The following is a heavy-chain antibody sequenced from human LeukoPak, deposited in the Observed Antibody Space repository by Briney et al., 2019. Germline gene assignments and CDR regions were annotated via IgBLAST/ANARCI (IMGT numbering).Heavy chain of an antibody. CDR2: ITSDSSRT. V-gene: IGHV3-23*01. CDR3: AKGNTITPDY. CDR1: GFTFSNYP. J-gene: IGHJ4*02. Sequence: GGSLRLSCAASGFTFSNYPMNWVRQAPGKGLEWVSAITSDSSRTCNADSVKGRFTISRDNSKNTLYLQMNSLRADDTAIYYCAKGNTITPDYWGQGTLVTVSS. D-gene: IGHD1-14*01.